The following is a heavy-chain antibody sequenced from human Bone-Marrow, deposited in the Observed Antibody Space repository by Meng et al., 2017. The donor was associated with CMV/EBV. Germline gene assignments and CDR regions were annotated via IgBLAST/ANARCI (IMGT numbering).Heavy chain of an antibody. V-gene: IGHV3-30*04. J-gene: IGHJ6*02. Sequence: GESLKISCVASGFTFSSYAMHWVRQAPGKGLEWVAVISYDGSNKYYADSVKGRFTISRDNSKNTLYLQMNSLRAEDTAVYYCARDGYCSSTSCLYYYYYYGMDVWGQGTTVTGSS. CDR1: GFTFSSYA. CDR2: ISYDGSNK. D-gene: IGHD2-2*01. CDR3: ARDGYCSSTSCLYYYYYYGMDV.